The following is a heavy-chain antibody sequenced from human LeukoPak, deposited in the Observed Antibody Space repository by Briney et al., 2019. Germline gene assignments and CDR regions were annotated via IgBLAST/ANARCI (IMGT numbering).Heavy chain of an antibody. Sequence: KSSETLSLTCAVYGGSFSGCYWSWIRQPPGKGLEWIGEINHSGSTNYNPSLKSRVTISVDTSKNQFSLKLNSVTAADTAVYYCARGQILINYWGQGTLVTVSS. CDR2: INHSGST. CDR3: ARGQILINY. D-gene: IGHD2-8*01. CDR1: GGSFSGCY. V-gene: IGHV4-34*01. J-gene: IGHJ4*02.